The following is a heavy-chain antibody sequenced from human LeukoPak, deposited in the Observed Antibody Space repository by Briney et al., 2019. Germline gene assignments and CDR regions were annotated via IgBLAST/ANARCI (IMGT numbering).Heavy chain of an antibody. D-gene: IGHD3-10*01. CDR3: ARGCPLLLWFGELRGDWFDP. CDR1: GGSFSGYY. Sequence: SETLSLTXAVYGGSFSGYYWSWIRQPPGKGLEWIGEINHSGSTNYNPSLKSRVTISVDTSKNQFSLKLSSVTATDTAVYYCARGCPLLLWFGELRGDWFDPWGQGTLVTVSS. J-gene: IGHJ5*02. CDR2: INHSGST. V-gene: IGHV4-34*01.